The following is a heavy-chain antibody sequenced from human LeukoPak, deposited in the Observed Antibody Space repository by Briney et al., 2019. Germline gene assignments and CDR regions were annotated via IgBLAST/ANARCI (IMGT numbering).Heavy chain of an antibody. Sequence: ASVKVSCKASGYTFTSYYMHWVRQAPGQGLEWMGWINPNSGGTNYAQKFQGRVTMTRDTSISTAYMELSRLRSDDTAVYYCARGSYYDSSGYRGDFDYWGQGTLVTVSS. J-gene: IGHJ4*02. CDR2: INPNSGGT. D-gene: IGHD3-22*01. V-gene: IGHV1-2*02. CDR1: GYTFTSYY. CDR3: ARGSYYDSSGYRGDFDY.